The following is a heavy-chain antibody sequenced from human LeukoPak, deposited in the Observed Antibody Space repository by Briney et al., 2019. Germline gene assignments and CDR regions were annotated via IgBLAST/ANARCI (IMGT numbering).Heavy chain of an antibody. CDR2: ISSSSNTI. CDR1: GFTFSSYA. D-gene: IGHD6-13*01. V-gene: IGHV3-48*02. Sequence: GGSLRLSCAASGFTFSSYAMSWVRQAPGKGLEWVSYISSSSNTIYYADSVKGRFTISRDNAKNSLYLQMNSLRDEDTAVYYCARVYSSPLRSPFDYWGQGTLVTVSS. CDR3: ARVYSSPLRSPFDY. J-gene: IGHJ4*02.